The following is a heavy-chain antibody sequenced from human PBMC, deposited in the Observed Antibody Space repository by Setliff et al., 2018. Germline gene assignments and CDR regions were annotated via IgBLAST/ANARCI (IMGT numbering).Heavy chain of an antibody. D-gene: IGHD3-9*01. CDR3: ARGRHHDTLSGYIDF. J-gene: IGHJ4*02. CDR2: IGASGDRT. CDR1: TFTFSKYA. Sequence: GGSLRLSCVASTFTFSKYAITWVRQAPGKGLEWVSSIGASGDRTYYADSVKGRFTVSRDNSKNTLYLQMNSLRAEDTAFYYCARGRHHDTLSGYIDFLGQGTLVTVSS. V-gene: IGHV3-23*01.